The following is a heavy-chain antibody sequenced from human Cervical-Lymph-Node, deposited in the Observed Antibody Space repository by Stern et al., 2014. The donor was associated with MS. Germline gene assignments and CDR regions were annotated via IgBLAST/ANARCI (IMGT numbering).Heavy chain of an antibody. V-gene: IGHV3-30*03. Sequence: VQLVESGGGVVQPGRSLTLSCAASGFSLSNSGMHWVRQGPGTGLEWVAVMSFVGGNKKYGDSVKGRFSISRDMANNTLFLQMNSLRPEDTAVYYCMGVGDAMHVWGQGTTVIVSS. CDR1: GFSLSNSG. J-gene: IGHJ6*02. CDR3: MGVGDAMHV. CDR2: MSFVGGNK.